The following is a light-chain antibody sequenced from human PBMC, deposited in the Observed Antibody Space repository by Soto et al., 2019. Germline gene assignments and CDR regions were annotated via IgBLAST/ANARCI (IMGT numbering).Light chain of an antibody. CDR3: QQYGSLSWT. V-gene: IGKV3-20*01. J-gene: IGKJ1*01. CDR2: GTS. CDR1: HDVSSSY. Sequence: EFVLTQSPGTLSLSPGERATLSCRASHDVSSSYLAWYQQKLGQAPRLLMYGTSNRATGIPDRFSGSGSGTDFTLTISRLEAEDFAVYYCQQYGSLSWTLGQGTKVDIK.